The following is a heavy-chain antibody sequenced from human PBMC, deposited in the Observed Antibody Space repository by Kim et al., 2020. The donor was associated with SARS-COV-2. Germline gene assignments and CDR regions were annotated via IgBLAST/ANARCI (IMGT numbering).Heavy chain of an antibody. CDR3: AKLADCNSFSCASRGWGMDV. J-gene: IGHJ6*02. Sequence: GGSLRLSCAASGFTFSDYSINWVRQAPGKGLEWVSSISSRSSFIYYGDSVKGRFTVSRDNAKDSVFLQMNSLGAEDTAVYFCAKLADCNSFSCASRGWGMDVWGQGTAVTVSS. CDR1: GFTFSDYS. D-gene: IGHD2-2*01. CDR2: ISSRSSFI. V-gene: IGHV3-21*01.